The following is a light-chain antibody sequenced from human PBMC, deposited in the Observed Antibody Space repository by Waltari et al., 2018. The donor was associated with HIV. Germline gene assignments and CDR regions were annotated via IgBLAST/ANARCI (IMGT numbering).Light chain of an antibody. CDR3: CSSIGIDNPVLL. Sequence: HSALTQPASVSGPLGQSITISCSGTTTDLATYNFVSWYQRLPGQAPKLLIYEVAKRPSGISSRFSGSKFGDTASLTISGLQPEDEALYFCCSSIGIDNPVLLFGNGTQVVVL. CDR2: EVA. J-gene: IGLJ6*01. CDR1: TTDLATYNF. V-gene: IGLV2-23*02.